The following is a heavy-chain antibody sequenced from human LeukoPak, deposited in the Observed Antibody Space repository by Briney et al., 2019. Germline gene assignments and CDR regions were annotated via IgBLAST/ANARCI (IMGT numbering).Heavy chain of an antibody. CDR1: GYTFTSCG. J-gene: IGHJ5*02. CDR2: ISAYNGNT. CDR3: ARDRYDFWSGYHSRAGWFDP. Sequence: GASVKVSCKASGYTFTSCGISWVRQAPGQGLEWMGWISAYNGNTNYAQKLQGRVTMTTDTSTSTAYMELRSLRSDDTAVYYCARDRYDFWSGYHSRAGWFDPWGQGTLVTVSS. V-gene: IGHV1-18*01. D-gene: IGHD3-3*01.